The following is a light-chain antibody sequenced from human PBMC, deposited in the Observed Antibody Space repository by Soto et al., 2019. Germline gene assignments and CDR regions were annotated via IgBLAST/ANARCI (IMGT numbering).Light chain of an antibody. CDR3: QQTLSFPPT. CDR1: QDISNH. J-gene: IGKJ1*01. V-gene: IGKV1-33*01. CDR2: DAS. Sequence: DIQLTQSPSSLSASVGDRVTITCQASQDISNHLNWYQQKPGKAPNLLIYDASDLETGVPSRFSGGGSGTDFTLTISSLQPEDFATYYCQQTLSFPPTFGQGTKV.